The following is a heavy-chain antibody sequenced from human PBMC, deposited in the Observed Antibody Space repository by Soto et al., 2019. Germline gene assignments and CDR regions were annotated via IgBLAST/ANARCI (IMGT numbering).Heavy chain of an antibody. Sequence: TLSLTCTVSGGSISSGGYYWSWIRQHPGKGLEWIGYIYYSGSTYYNPSLKSRVTISVDTSKNQFSLKLSSVTAADTAVYYCARDIVRGDYYYGMDVCGQGTTVTVYS. V-gene: IGHV4-31*03. J-gene: IGHJ6*02. CDR2: IYYSGST. CDR3: ARDIVRGDYYYGMDV. D-gene: IGHD3-10*01. CDR1: GGSISSGGYY.